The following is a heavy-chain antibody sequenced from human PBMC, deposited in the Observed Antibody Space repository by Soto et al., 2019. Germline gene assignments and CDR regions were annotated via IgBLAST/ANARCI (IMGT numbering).Heavy chain of an antibody. D-gene: IGHD3-22*01. CDR2: IYYSGST. V-gene: IGHV4-39*01. CDR1: GGSISSSSYY. CDR3: ARHAYSPMRYYYDSSGNYGMDV. Sequence: PSETLSLTCTVSGGSISSSSYYWGWIRQPPGKGLEWIGSIYYSGSTYYNPSLKSRVTISVDTSKNQFSLKLSSVTAADTAVYYCARHAYSPMRYYYDSSGNYGMDVWGQGTTVTVSS. J-gene: IGHJ6*02.